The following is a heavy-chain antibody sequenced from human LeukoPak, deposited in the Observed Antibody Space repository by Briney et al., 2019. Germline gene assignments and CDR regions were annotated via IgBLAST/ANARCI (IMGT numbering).Heavy chain of an antibody. CDR1: GYTLTGYY. J-gene: IGHJ4*02. Sequence: GASVKVSCKASGYTLTGYYMHWVRQAPGQGLEWMGWINPNSGGTNYAQKFQGRVTMTRDTSISTAYMELSRLRSDDTAVYYCARDPCSGGSCYIPSDYWGQGTLVTVSS. V-gene: IGHV1-2*02. D-gene: IGHD2-15*01. CDR3: ARDPCSGGSCYIPSDY. CDR2: INPNSGGT.